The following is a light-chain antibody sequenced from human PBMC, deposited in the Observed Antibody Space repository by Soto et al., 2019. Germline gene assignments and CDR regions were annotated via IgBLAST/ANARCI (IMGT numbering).Light chain of an antibody. V-gene: IGKV3D-15*01. CDR2: AAS. Sequence: EVVMTQSPATLSVSPGARATLSCRTSQSVYNNLAWYLQKPGQAPRLLISAASTRATGIPARFSGSGSGTEFTLTINSLQSEDFAVYYCQQYTSCPLTFGGGTKVEIK. CDR1: QSVYNN. CDR3: QQYTSCPLT. J-gene: IGKJ4*01.